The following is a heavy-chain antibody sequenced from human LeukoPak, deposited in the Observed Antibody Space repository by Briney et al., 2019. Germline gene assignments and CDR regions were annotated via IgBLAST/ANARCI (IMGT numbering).Heavy chain of an antibody. D-gene: IGHD2-2*01. J-gene: IGHJ5*02. CDR3: ARRPLGYCSSTSCAGRYWFDP. V-gene: IGHV4-34*01. CDR2: INHSGST. CDR1: GGSFSGYY. Sequence: PSETLSLTCAVYGGSFSGYYWSWIRQPPGKGLEWIGEINHSGSTNYNPSLKSRVTISVDTSKNQFSLKLCSVTAADTAVYYCARRPLGYCSSTSCAGRYWFDPWGQGTLVTVSS.